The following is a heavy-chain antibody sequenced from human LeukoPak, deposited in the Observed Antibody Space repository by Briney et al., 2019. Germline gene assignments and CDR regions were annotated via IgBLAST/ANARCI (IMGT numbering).Heavy chain of an antibody. V-gene: IGHV4-39*02. CDR3: ARDGGYGGYDDY. D-gene: IGHD5-12*01. CDR1: GGSISSSSYY. Sequence: SETLSLTCTVSGGSISSSSYYWGWIRQPPGKGLEWIGSIYYSGSTYYNPSLKSRVTISVDTSKNQFSLKLSSVTAADTAVYYCARDGGYGGYDDYWGQGTLVTVSS. CDR2: IYYSGST. J-gene: IGHJ4*02.